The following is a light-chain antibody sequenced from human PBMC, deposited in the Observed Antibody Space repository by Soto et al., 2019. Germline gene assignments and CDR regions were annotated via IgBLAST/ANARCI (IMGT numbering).Light chain of an antibody. CDR2: GAS. CDR3: QQYGGLPRT. CDR1: QSVSSNY. V-gene: IGKV3-20*01. J-gene: IGKJ1*01. Sequence: EIVLTQSPGTVSLSPGERATLSCRASQSVSSNYLAWYQQKPGQAPRLLIYGASSRATGIPDRFSGSGPGTDFTLTISRLEPEDFAVYYCQQYGGLPRTFGQGTKVEIK.